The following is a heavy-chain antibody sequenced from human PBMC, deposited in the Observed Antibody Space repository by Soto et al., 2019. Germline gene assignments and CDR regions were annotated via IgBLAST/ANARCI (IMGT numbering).Heavy chain of an antibody. V-gene: IGHV3-30-3*01. J-gene: IGHJ5*01. CDR1: GFTFSSYA. Sequence: QVQLVESGGGVVQPGKSLRLSCAASGFTFSSYALHWVRQAPGKGLEWVAVMSYDGSNEYADAVTGRFTISRDNFKNKLYLHRSSLRNDDPAVYYCARAPTSPEYRDSGMFRDNTFDSLGQGTLGTVSS. D-gene: IGHD1-26*01. CDR3: ARAPTSPEYRDSGMFRDNTFDS. CDR2: MSYDGSNE.